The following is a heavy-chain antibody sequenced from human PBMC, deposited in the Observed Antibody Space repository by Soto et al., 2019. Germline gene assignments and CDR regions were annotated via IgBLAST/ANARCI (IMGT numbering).Heavy chain of an antibody. CDR2: IYPGDSDT. CDR3: ASSRDRSDRSEYFQY. Sequence: GESLKISCKGSGYSFTTYWIGWVRQMPGKGLEGMAVIYPGDSDTRYGASFQCQFTISADKSISTAYLQWSRLKASDTAMYYCASSRDRSDRSEYFQYWGQGALVTVS. V-gene: IGHV5-51*01. D-gene: IGHD3-16*02. J-gene: IGHJ1*01. CDR1: GYSFTTYW.